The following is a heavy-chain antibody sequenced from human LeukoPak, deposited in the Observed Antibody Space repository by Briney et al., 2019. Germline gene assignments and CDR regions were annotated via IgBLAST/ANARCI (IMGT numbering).Heavy chain of an antibody. CDR3: AKDFWALYYFDY. J-gene: IGHJ4*02. CDR1: GFTFSSYG. V-gene: IGHV3-30*02. Sequence: GGSLRLSCAASGFTFSSYGMHWVRQAPGKGLEWVAFIRYDGSNKYYADSVKGRFTISRDNSKNTLYLQMNSLRAEDTAVYYCAKDFWALYYFDYWGQGTLVTVSS. CDR2: IRYDGSNK. D-gene: IGHD3-3*01.